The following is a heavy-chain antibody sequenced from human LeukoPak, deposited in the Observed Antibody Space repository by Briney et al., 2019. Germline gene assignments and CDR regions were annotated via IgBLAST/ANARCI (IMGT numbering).Heavy chain of an antibody. CDR1: GFAFSTYW. CDR3: ARVRPGDADS. Sequence: GGSLSLSCAASGFAFSTYWMTWVHQAPEMGLEWVASISQDGGGTYYGDSVKGRFTISRDNAKNSLYLQMNSLRADDTAVYYCARVRPGDADSWGQGTLVSVSS. CDR2: ISQDGGGT. V-gene: IGHV3-7*01. D-gene: IGHD1-26*01. J-gene: IGHJ5*01.